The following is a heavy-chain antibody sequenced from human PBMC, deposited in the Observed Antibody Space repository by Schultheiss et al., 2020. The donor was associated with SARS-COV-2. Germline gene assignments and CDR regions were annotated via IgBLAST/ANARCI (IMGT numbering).Heavy chain of an antibody. CDR3: ATNNLCGGDCSYYYYGMDV. D-gene: IGHD2-21*02. V-gene: IGHV1-69*13. CDR2: IIPIFGTA. J-gene: IGHJ6*02. Sequence: SVKVSCKTSGYTFSTYGISWVRQAPGQGFEWVGGIIPIFGTANYAQKFQGRVTITADESTSTAYMELSSLRSEDTAVYYCATNNLCGGDCSYYYYGMDVWGQGTTVTVSS. CDR1: GYTFSTYG.